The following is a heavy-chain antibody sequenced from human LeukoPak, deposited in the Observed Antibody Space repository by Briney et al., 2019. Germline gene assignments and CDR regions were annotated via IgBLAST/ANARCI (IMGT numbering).Heavy chain of an antibody. CDR3: AGAPQWLMNYYYYYMDV. V-gene: IGHV3-74*01. J-gene: IGHJ6*03. CDR1: GFTFSSYW. Sequence: GGSLRLSCAASGFTFSSYWMHWVRQAPGKGLVWVSRINTDGSSTNYADSVKGRFTISRDNAKNTLYLQMNSLRAGDTAVYYCAGAPQWLMNYYYYYMDVWGKGTTVTVAS. D-gene: IGHD6-19*01. CDR2: INTDGSST.